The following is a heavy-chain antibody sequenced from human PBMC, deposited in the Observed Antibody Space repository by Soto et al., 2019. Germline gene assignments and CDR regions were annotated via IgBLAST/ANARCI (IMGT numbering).Heavy chain of an antibody. CDR3: SKDRRGGRAVLDS. Sequence: GGSLRLSCAASGFSFSNYGMHWVRQAPGKGLEWVAVISYDGSSKYHADSVKGRFTISRDNSKNTLHLQMNSLRAEDTAVYYCSKDRRGGRAVLDSWGQGTPVTVS. D-gene: IGHD2-8*01. CDR1: GFSFSNYG. CDR2: ISYDGSSK. V-gene: IGHV3-30*18. J-gene: IGHJ4*02.